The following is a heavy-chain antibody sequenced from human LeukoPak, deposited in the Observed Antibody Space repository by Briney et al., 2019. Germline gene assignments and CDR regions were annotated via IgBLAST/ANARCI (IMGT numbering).Heavy chain of an antibody. J-gene: IGHJ3*02. CDR3: ARVASDSSGYRAFDI. Sequence: ASVKVSCKASGYTFTGYYMHWVRQAPGQGLEWMGWINPNSGGTNYAQKFQGRVTMTRDTSISTAYMELSGLRSDDTAVYYCARVASDSSGYRAFDIWGQGTMVTVSS. CDR1: GYTFTGYY. D-gene: IGHD3-22*01. CDR2: INPNSGGT. V-gene: IGHV1-2*02.